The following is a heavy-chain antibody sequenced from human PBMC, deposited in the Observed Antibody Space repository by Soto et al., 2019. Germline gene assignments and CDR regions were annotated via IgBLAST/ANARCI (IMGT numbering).Heavy chain of an antibody. V-gene: IGHV4-59*01. CDR1: GGSISSYY. D-gene: IGHD3-9*01. Sequence: QVQLQESGPGLVKPSETLSLTCTVSGGSISSYYWSWIRQPPGKGLEWIGYIYYSGSTNYNPSLKSRVTMTVDTSIVHFSLMLISATSADSAVYYSARFRLHILTGSRRHFTDYWGQGTLVTVSS. CDR3: ARFRLHILTGSRRHFTDY. J-gene: IGHJ4*02. CDR2: IYYSGST.